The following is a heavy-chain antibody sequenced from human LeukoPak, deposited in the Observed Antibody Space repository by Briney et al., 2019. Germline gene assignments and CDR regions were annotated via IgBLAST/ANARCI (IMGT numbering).Heavy chain of an antibody. J-gene: IGHJ4*02. CDR3: ARDYYDSSGYFLDY. D-gene: IGHD3-22*01. Sequence: SETLSLTCAVSGGSISSSNWWSWVRQPPGKGLEWIGSIYYSGSTYYNPSLKSRVTISVDTSKNQFSLKLSSVTAADTAVYYCARDYYDSSGYFLDYWGQGTLVTVSS. CDR1: GGSISSSNW. CDR2: IYYSGST. V-gene: IGHV4-4*02.